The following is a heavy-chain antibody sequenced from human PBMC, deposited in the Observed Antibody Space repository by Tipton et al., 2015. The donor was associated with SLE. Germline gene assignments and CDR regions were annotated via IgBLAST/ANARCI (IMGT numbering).Heavy chain of an antibody. CDR2: ISYDGSNK. J-gene: IGHJ4*02. V-gene: IGHV3-30*04. CDR1: GFTFSSYV. CDR3: ASELIQDYFDY. Sequence: SLRLSCAASGFTFSSYVMHWVRQTPDKGLEWVAVISYDGSNKYYADSVKGRFTISRDNSKNTLYLQMNSLRAEDTAVYYCASELIQDYFDYWGQGTLVTVSS.